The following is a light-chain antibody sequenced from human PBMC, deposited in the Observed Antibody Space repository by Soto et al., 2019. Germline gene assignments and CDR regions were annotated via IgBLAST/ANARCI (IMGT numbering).Light chain of an antibody. CDR2: DSS. J-gene: IGKJ5*01. CDR3: QQYNNWPPIT. CDR1: QNVDSSY. Sequence: EIVLTQSPGTLALSPGGRATLSCRASQNVDSSYLAWYQQTPGQTPRLLIYDSSTRATGIPARFSGSGSGTEFTLTISSLQSEDFAVYFCQQYNNWPPITFGQGTRLEIK. V-gene: IGKV3-15*01.